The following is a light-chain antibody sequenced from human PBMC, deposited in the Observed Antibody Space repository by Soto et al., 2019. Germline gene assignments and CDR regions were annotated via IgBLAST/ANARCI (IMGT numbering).Light chain of an antibody. V-gene: IGLV1-44*01. Sequence: QSVLTQPPSASGTPGRRVTISCSGGGSNFGSNAVTWYQHFPGTAPKVLIYSDDQRPSGVPDRFSGSKSGTSASLAISGLRAEDEADYFCAAWGDRLNTWVFGGGTKLTVL. CDR3: AAWGDRLNTWV. J-gene: IGLJ3*02. CDR2: SDD. CDR1: GSNFGSNA.